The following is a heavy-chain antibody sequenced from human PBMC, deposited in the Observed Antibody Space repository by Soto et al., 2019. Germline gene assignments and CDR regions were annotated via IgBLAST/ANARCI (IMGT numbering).Heavy chain of an antibody. V-gene: IGHV4-34*01. CDR1: GGSFSGYY. D-gene: IGHD2-8*02. J-gene: IGHJ4*02. CDR3: ASDKITGLFDY. CDR2: INHSGST. Sequence: QVQLQQWGAGLLKPSETLSLTCAVYGGSFSGYYWTWIRQPPGTGLEWIGVINHSGSTNYNPSLKSRVTISVDASKNQFSLKLTSVTAADTAVYYCASDKITGLFDYWGQGTLVTVSS.